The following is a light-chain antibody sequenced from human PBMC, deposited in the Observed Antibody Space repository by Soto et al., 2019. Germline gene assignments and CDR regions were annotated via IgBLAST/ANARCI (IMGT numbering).Light chain of an antibody. CDR1: KNDVGFYDF. V-gene: IGLV2-8*01. J-gene: IGLJ1*01. Sequence: QSVLTQPPSASGSPGQSVTISCTGTKNDVGFYDFVSWYQHHPGKAPRLIIYEVVQRPSGVPDRFSGSKSGNTASLTVSGLQAEDEADYFCKSYAGSNTYVFGSGTKLTVL. CDR2: EVV. CDR3: KSYAGSNTYV.